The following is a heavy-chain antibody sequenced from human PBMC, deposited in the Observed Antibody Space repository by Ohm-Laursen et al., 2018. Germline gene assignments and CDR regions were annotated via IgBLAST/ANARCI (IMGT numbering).Heavy chain of an antibody. D-gene: IGHD3-3*01. CDR2: IRSKAYGGTT. Sequence: SLRLSCTASGFTFGDYAMSWFRQAPGKGLEWVGFIRSKAYGGTTEYAASVKGRFTISRDDSKSIAYLQMNSLKTEDTAVYYCTRGGTYYDFWSGYPIIDYWGQGTLVTVSS. V-gene: IGHV3-49*03. CDR3: TRGGTYYDFWSGYPIIDY. J-gene: IGHJ4*02. CDR1: GFTFGDYA.